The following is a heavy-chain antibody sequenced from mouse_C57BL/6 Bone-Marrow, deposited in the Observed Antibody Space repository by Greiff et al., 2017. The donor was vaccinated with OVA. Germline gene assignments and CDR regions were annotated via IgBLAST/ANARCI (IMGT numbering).Heavy chain of an antibody. Sequence: QVQLQQPGAELVMPGASVKLSCKASGYTFTSYWMPWVKQRPGQGLEWIGEIDPSDSYTNYNQKLKGKSTLTVDKSSSTAYMQLSSLTSEDSAVYYCARKMVTIDYWGQGTTLTVSS. CDR3: ARKMVTIDY. CDR2: IDPSDSYT. J-gene: IGHJ2*01. D-gene: IGHD2-2*01. V-gene: IGHV1-69*01. CDR1: GYTFTSYW.